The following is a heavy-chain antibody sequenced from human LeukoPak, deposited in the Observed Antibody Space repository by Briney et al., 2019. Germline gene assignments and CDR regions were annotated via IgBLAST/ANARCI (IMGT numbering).Heavy chain of an antibody. V-gene: IGHV4-31*03. Sequence: SQTLSLTCTVSGGSISSGGYYWSWLRQHPGKGLEWIGYIYYSGSTYYNPSLKSRVTISVDTSKNQFSLKLSSVTAADTAVYYCARGRWKAAAGTAFDYWGQGTLVTVSS. D-gene: IGHD6-13*01. CDR3: ARGRWKAAAGTAFDY. J-gene: IGHJ4*02. CDR1: GGSISSGGYY. CDR2: IYYSGST.